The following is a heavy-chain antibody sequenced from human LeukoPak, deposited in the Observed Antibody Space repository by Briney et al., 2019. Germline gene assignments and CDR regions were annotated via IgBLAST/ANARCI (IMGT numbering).Heavy chain of an antibody. J-gene: IGHJ4*02. CDR3: ARAPGYRSFLDY. D-gene: IGHD6-13*01. CDR2: ITGSGSTI. Sequence: GGSLRLSCAASGFTFSDYYMSWIRQAPGKGLEWVSYITGSGSTIYYADSVKGRFTISRDNAKSSLYLQMNSLSAEDTAVYYCARAPGYRSFLDYWGQGTLVTVSS. V-gene: IGHV3-11*04. CDR1: GFTFSDYY.